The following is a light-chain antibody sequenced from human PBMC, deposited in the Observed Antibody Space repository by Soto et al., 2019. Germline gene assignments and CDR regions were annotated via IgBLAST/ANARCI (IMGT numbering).Light chain of an antibody. J-gene: IGKJ2*01. V-gene: IGKV3-15*01. CDR1: QSGSSK. Sequence: IVITQAPATLVVSPGERATLSCRARQSGSSKLAWYQQKPGQAPRLLIYGASTRATGIPARFSGSGSGTEFTLTISSLQSEDFAVYYCQQYNNWPPRTFGQGTKLEIK. CDR2: GAS. CDR3: QQYNNWPPRT.